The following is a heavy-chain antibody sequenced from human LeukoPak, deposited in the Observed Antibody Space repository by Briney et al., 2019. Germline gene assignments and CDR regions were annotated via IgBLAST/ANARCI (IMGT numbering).Heavy chain of an antibody. CDR2: IIPILGIA. V-gene: IGHV1-69*04. Sequence: GASVKVSCKASGGTFSSYAISWVRRAPGQGLEWMGRIIPILGIANYAQKFQGRVTITADKSTSTAYMELSSLRSEDTAVYYCARESGYIHGYDCFDYWGRGTLVTVSS. J-gene: IGHJ4*02. CDR3: ARESGYIHGYDCFDY. CDR1: GGTFSSYA. D-gene: IGHD5-18*01.